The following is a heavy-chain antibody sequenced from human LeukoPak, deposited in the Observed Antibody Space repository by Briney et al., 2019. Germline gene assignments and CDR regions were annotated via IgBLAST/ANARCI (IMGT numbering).Heavy chain of an antibody. J-gene: IGHJ4*01. D-gene: IGHD1-26*01. CDR1: GFTFSTYW. CDR2: IKADGGDK. CDR3: ARAGTGRWEWHLIDY. Sequence: GGSLRLSCEASGFTFSTYWMNWVRQAPGKGLEWVSNIKADGGDKNYADSVRGRVTISRDNTKNTLCLQMNSLRVDDSARYYCARAGTGRWEWHLIDYWGQGNLVTVSS. V-gene: IGHV3-7*01.